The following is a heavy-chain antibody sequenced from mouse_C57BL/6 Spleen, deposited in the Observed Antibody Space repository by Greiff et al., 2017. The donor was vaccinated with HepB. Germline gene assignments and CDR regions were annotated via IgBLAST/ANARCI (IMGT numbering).Heavy chain of an antibody. V-gene: IGHV5-6*01. J-gene: IGHJ4*01. CDR2: ISSGGSYT. D-gene: IGHD2-4*01. CDR3: ARQGYDYDGDYAMDY. Sequence: EVMLVESGGDLVKPGGSLKLSCAASGFTFSSYGMSWVRQTPDKRLEWVATISSGGSYTYYPDSVKGRFTISRDNAKNTLYLQMSSLKSEDTAMYYCARQGYDYDGDYAMDYWGQGTSVTVSS. CDR1: GFTFSSYG.